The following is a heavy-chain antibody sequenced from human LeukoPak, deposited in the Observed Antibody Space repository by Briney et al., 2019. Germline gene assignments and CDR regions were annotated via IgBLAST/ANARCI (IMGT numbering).Heavy chain of an antibody. J-gene: IGHJ5*02. V-gene: IGHV1-69*05. CDR2: IIPIFGTA. Sequence: SVKVSCKASGGTFSSYAISWVRQAPGQGLEWMGGIIPIFGTANYAQKFQGRVTITTDESTSTAYMELSSLRSEDTAVYYCAREYYYESSGYYSWFDPWGQGTLVTVSS. D-gene: IGHD3-22*01. CDR3: AREYYYESSGYYSWFDP. CDR1: GGTFSSYA.